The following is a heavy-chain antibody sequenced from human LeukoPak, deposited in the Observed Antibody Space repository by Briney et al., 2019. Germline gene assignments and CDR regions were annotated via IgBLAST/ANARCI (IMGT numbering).Heavy chain of an antibody. CDR3: ASGVAADFDY. V-gene: IGHV4-34*01. CDR2: ITHSGST. J-gene: IGHJ4*02. D-gene: IGHD6-19*01. Sequence: SETLSLTCAVHGGSFSGYYWSWIRQPPGKGLEWIGEITHSGSTNYNPSLKSRVIISGDTSKNQFSLKLSLLTAADTAVYYCASGVAADFDYWGQGTLVTVSS. CDR1: GGSFSGYY.